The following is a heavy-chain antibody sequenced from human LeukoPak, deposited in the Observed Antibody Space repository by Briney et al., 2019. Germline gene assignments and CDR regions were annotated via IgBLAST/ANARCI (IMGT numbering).Heavy chain of an antibody. J-gene: IGHJ4*02. D-gene: IGHD3-22*01. CDR3: AKAYYYDSSGYLDY. V-gene: IGHV3-9*01. CDR2: ISWDSGSI. Sequence: GGSLRLSCAASGFTFDDYAMHWVRQAPGKGLEWVSGISWDSGSIGYADSVKGRFTISRDNAKNSLYLQMNSLRAEDTALYYCAKAYYYDSSGYLDYWGQGTLVTVSS. CDR1: GFTFDDYA.